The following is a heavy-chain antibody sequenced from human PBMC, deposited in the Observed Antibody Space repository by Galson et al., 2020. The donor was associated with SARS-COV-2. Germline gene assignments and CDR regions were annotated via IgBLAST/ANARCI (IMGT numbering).Heavy chain of an antibody. CDR2: ISSSGSTI. Sequence: TGGSLRLSCAASGFTFSDYYMSWIRQAPGKGLEWVSYISSSGSTIYYADSVKGRFTISRDNAKNSLYLQMNSLRAEDTAVYYCARDQAIVGATTYYYGMDVWGQGTTVTVSS. V-gene: IGHV3-11*01. CDR3: ARDQAIVGATTYYYGMDV. CDR1: GFTFSDYY. J-gene: IGHJ6*02. D-gene: IGHD1-26*01.